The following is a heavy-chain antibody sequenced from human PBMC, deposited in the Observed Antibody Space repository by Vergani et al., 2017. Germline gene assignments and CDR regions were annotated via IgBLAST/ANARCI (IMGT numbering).Heavy chain of an antibody. CDR1: GYHFTRYD. J-gene: IGHJ5*02. D-gene: IGHD3-10*01. CDR3: ARGLRFGEGWFDP. CDR2: MNPNSGKT. V-gene: IGHV1-8*03. Sequence: QVQLVQSGAEVKKPGASVKVSCKASGYHFTRYDINWVRQSTGQGREWMGWMNPNSGKTGYAQKFQGRVTITRKTSICTAYMELSSLSSEDTAVYYCARGLRFGEGWFDPWGQGTLVTVSS.